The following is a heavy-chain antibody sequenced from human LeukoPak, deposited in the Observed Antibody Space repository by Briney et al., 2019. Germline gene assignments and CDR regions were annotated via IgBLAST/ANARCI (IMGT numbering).Heavy chain of an antibody. CDR3: AREGNSGSYFKGEDFDY. CDR2: IYHSGST. J-gene: IGHJ4*02. Sequence: SETLSLTCAVSGYSISSGYYWGWIRQPPGKGLEWIGNIYHSGSTYYNPSLKSRVTISVDTSKNQFSLKLSSVTAADTAVYYCAREGNSGSYFKGEDFDYWGQGTLVTVSS. CDR1: GYSISSGYY. V-gene: IGHV4-38-2*02. D-gene: IGHD1-26*01.